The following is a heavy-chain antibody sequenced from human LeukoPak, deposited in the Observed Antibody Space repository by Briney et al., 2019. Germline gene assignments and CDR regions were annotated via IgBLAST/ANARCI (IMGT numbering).Heavy chain of an antibody. Sequence: GASVKVSCKASGYTFTSYAMHWVRQAPGQRLEWMGWINAGNANTKYSQKFQGRVTITRDTSASTAYMELSSLRSEDTAVYYRARGTGYSYGLDDAFDIWGQGTMVTVSS. CDR3: ARGTGYSYGLDDAFDI. D-gene: IGHD5-18*01. CDR2: INAGNANT. J-gene: IGHJ3*02. CDR1: GYTFTSYA. V-gene: IGHV1-3*01.